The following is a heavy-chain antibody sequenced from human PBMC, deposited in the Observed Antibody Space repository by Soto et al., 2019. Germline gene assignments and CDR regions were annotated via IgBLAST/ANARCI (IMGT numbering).Heavy chain of an antibody. J-gene: IGHJ3*02. V-gene: IGHV4-34*01. Sequence: PSETLSLTCAVYGGSFSGYYWSWIRQPPGKGLEWIGEINHSGSTNYNPSLKSRVTISVDTSKNQFSLKLSSVTAADTAVYYCAGRRRIVVVPAAIVGGAFDIWGQGTMVTVSS. CDR3: AGRRRIVVVPAAIVGGAFDI. CDR1: GGSFSGYY. D-gene: IGHD2-2*02. CDR2: INHSGST.